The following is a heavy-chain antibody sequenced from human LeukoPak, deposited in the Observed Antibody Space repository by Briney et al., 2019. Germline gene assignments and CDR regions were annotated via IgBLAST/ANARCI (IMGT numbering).Heavy chain of an antibody. CDR1: VYTFKGFH. Sequence: GGSLEASCKSFVYTFKGFHLHWLPQVPGEGWEAMAWINRNRGAANDAQKVQATVTVGRETSITIAYMGPTRLTSDDTAVYFCARGRCGECDNSFDPGSQGSLVTVSS. CDR3: ARGRCGECDNSFDP. CDR2: INRNRGAA. V-gene: IGHV1-2*02. D-gene: IGHD3-10*01. J-gene: IGHJ5*02.